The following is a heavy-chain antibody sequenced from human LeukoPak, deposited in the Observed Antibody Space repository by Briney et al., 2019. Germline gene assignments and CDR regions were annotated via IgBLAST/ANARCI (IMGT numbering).Heavy chain of an antibody. D-gene: IGHD6-6*01. CDR3: AKGSGYASSSPFDY. CDR2: ISWNSGSI. J-gene: IGHJ4*02. CDR1: GFTFDDYA. V-gene: IGHV3-9*03. Sequence: PGRSLRLSCAASGFTFDDYAMHWVRQAPGKGLEWASGISWNSGSIDYADSEKGRFTVSRDNAKNSLYLQMNSLRAEDMALYYCAKGSGYASSSPFDYWGQGTLVTVSS.